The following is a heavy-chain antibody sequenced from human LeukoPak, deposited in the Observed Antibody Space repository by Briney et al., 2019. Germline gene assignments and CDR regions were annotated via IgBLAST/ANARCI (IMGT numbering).Heavy chain of an antibody. CDR2: ISGSAGST. V-gene: IGHV3-23*01. Sequence: GGSLRPSCAASGFTFSSYAMSWVRQAPGKGLEWVSAISGSAGSTYCADSVKGRFTISRDNSKNTLDLQMNSLRAEDTAVYYCAKATRDNSGCLDYWGQGTLVTVSS. D-gene: IGHD6-19*01. CDR3: AKATRDNSGCLDY. CDR1: GFTFSSYA. J-gene: IGHJ4*02.